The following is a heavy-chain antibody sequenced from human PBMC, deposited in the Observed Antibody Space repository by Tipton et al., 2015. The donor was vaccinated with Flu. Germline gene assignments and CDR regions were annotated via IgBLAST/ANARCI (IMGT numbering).Heavy chain of an antibody. J-gene: IGHJ3*02. CDR1: GGSISSSSYY. Sequence: LRLSCTVSGGSISSSSYYWGWIRQPPGKGLEWIGSIYYSGSTYYNPSLKSLVTISVDTSKNQFSLKLSSVTAADTAVYYCARAKQPRWSAFDIWGQGTMVTVSS. CDR3: ARAKQPRWSAFDI. D-gene: IGHD6-13*01. CDR2: IYYSGST. V-gene: IGHV4-39*07.